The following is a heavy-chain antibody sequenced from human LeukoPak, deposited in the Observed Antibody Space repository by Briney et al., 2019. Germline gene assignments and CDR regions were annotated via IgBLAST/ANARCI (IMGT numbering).Heavy chain of an antibody. D-gene: IGHD5-18*01. Sequence: PSETLSLTCAVYGGPFSGYYWSWIRQPPGKGLEWIGEINHSGSTNYNPSLKSRVTISVDTSKNQFSLKLSSVTAADTAVYYCAAGKEYSYAMLNWGQGTLVTVSS. CDR3: AAGKEYSYAMLN. CDR1: GGPFSGYY. V-gene: IGHV4-34*01. J-gene: IGHJ4*02. CDR2: INHSGST.